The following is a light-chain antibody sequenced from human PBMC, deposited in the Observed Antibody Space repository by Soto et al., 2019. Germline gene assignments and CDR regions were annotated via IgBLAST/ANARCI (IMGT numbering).Light chain of an antibody. CDR1: SSDVGGYNY. V-gene: IGLV2-14*01. Sequence: QSALTQPASVSGSPGQSITISCTGTSSDVGGYNYVSWYQQHPGKAPKLMIYDVSNRPSGVSNRFSGSKSGNTASLTISGLQAEDEADYYCSSYTSSSTSVVFGGGTQQTVL. CDR3: SSYTSSSTSVV. CDR2: DVS. J-gene: IGLJ2*01.